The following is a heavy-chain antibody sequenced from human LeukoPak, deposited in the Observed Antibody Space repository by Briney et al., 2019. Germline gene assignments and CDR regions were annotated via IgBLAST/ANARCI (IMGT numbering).Heavy chain of an antibody. D-gene: IGHD2-8*01. J-gene: IGHJ6*03. Sequence: PSETLSLTCAVSGGSISSYYWSWIRQPPGKGLEWIGYIYYSGSTNYNPSLKSRVTISVDTSKNQFSLKLSSVTAADTAVYYCAGISYCTNGACYTPYYYYMDVWGKGTTVTVSS. CDR3: AGISYCTNGACYTPYYYYMDV. CDR1: GGSISSYY. CDR2: IYYSGST. V-gene: IGHV4-59*01.